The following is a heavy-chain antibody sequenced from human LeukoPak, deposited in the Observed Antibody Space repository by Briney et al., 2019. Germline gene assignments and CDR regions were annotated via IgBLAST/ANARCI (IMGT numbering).Heavy chain of an antibody. CDR3: TTDISEVLY. J-gene: IGHJ4*02. Sequence: GGALRLSCAASGFTFSDAWMTWVRQAPGKGPEWVGRIKSKTDGGTTDYAAPVKGRFTISRDDSENTLYLQMSSLKTEDTAVYYCTTDISEVLYWGQGTLVTVSS. CDR1: GFTFSDAW. D-gene: IGHD1-14*01. CDR2: IKSKTDGGTT. V-gene: IGHV3-15*01.